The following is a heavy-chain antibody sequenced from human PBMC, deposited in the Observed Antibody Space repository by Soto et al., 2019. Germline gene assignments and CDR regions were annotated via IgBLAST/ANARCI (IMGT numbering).Heavy chain of an antibody. V-gene: IGHV3-23*01. CDR1: GFTFSGYV. J-gene: IGHJ4*02. CDR2: MTGSGNT. D-gene: IGHD3-9*01. Sequence: GGSLRLSCAASGFTFSGYVMSWIRQAPGKGLEWVSVMTGSGNTYYADSVKGRFTISRDNSKNTLYLQMNSLRAEDTAVYYCARGSRYFDWWFDYWGQGTLVTVSS. CDR3: ARGSRYFDWWFDY.